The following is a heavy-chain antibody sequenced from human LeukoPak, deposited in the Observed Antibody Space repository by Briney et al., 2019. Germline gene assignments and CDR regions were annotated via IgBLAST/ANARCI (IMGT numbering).Heavy chain of an antibody. V-gene: IGHV4-4*02. CDR2: IYHSGSI. CDR1: GFTFSSYAM. Sequence: GSLRLSCAASGFTFSSYAMSWVRQPPGKGLEWIGDIYHSGSINYKPSLKSRVTISVDKSNNQFSLRLNSVTAADTAVYYCARGPLIDYWGQGTPVTVSS. CDR3: ARGPLIDY. J-gene: IGHJ4*02.